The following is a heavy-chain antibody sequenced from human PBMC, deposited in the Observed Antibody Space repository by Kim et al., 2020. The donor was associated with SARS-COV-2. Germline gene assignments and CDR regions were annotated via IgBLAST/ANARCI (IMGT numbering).Heavy chain of an antibody. V-gene: IGHV4-59*13. CDR2: IYYSGST. Sequence: SETLSLTCTVSGGSISSYYWSWIRQPPGKGLEWIGYIYYSGSTNYNPSLKSRVTISVDTSKNQFSLKLSSVTAADTAVYYCARERFPSSGEGVDVWGQGTTVTVSS. CDR1: GGSISSYY. J-gene: IGHJ6*02. D-gene: IGHD6-19*01. CDR3: ARERFPSSGEGVDV.